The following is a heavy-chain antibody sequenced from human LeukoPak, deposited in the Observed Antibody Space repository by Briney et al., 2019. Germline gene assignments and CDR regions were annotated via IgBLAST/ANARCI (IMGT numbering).Heavy chain of an antibody. J-gene: IGHJ4*02. D-gene: IGHD3-10*01. Sequence: PGGPLRLSCAASGFASSSYWMSWVRHAPGKGLDGVANIQQGGSAKYYVDSVKGRFTISRDDAKNSLFLQMDSLRAEDTAVYFCARIRGDGSTFEYWGRGTLVTVSS. CDR3: ARIRGDGSTFEY. V-gene: IGHV3-7*01. CDR2: IQQGGSAK. CDR1: GFASSSYW.